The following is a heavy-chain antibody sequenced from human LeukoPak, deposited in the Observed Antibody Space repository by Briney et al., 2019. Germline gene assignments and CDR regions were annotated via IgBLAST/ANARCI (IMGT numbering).Heavy chain of an antibody. CDR1: GFTFSSYA. Sequence: GGSLRLSCAASGFTFSSYAMSWVRQAPGKGLEWVSGINGSGDNTYYADSVKGRFTISRDNSKNTLYVQVNSLGTEDTAAYYCAKGSYYDSSGSFYFDYWGQGTLVTVSS. D-gene: IGHD3-22*01. V-gene: IGHV3-23*01. J-gene: IGHJ4*02. CDR2: INGSGDNT. CDR3: AKGSYYDSSGSFYFDY.